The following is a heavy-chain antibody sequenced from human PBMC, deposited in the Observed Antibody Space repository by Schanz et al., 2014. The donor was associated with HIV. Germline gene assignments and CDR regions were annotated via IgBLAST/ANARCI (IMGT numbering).Heavy chain of an antibody. D-gene: IGHD3-22*01. CDR1: GFTFSTND. V-gene: IGHV3-30*18. Sequence: QVQLVESGGGVVQPGRSLRLSCAASGFTFSTNDMHWVRQVPGKGLEWVAVISHNGNNDYYAESVKGRFTISRDNSKNTVYLQAKSLRPEDTAVYYCAKDRNQYDSRYIGKGNYYYYYGMDVWGQGTTVTVSS. J-gene: IGHJ6*02. CDR2: ISHNGNND. CDR3: AKDRNQYDSRYIGKGNYYYYYGMDV.